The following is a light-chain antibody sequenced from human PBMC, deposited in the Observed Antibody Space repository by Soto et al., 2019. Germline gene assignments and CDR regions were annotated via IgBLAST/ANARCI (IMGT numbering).Light chain of an antibody. CDR2: DVS. V-gene: IGLV2-14*01. CDR1: SSDVGGYNY. J-gene: IGLJ1*01. CDR3: SSYTTSNTRQIV. Sequence: QSVLTQPASVSGSPGQAITISFTGTSSDVGGYNYVSWYQQQPGKAPKFMIYDVSKRPSGVSNRFSGSKSGNTTSLTISGLQAYDEADDYCSSYTTSNTRQIVFGTGTKLTVL.